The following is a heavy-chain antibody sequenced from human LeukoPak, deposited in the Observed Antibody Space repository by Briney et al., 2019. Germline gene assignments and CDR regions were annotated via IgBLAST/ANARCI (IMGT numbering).Heavy chain of an antibody. CDR1: GGSISSYY. V-gene: IGHV4-59*08. CDR2: IYYSGST. D-gene: IGHD3-10*01. CDR3: ARLDPGITMVRGVTITDYYYYYGMDV. Sequence: SETLSLTCTVSGGSISSYYWSWIRQPPGKGLEWIGYIYYSGSTNYNPSLKSRVTISVDTSKNQFSLKLSSVTAADTAVYYCARLDPGITMVRGVTITDYYYYYGMDVWGQGTTVTVSS. J-gene: IGHJ6*02.